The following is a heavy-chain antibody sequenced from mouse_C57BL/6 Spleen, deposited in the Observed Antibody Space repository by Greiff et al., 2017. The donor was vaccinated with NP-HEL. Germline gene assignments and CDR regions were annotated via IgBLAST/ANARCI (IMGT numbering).Heavy chain of an antibody. J-gene: IGHJ1*03. CDR3: ARGITTVVTQRYFDV. D-gene: IGHD1-1*01. Sequence: EVQLQQSGPELVKPGASVKIPCKASGYTFTDYNMDWVKQSHGKSLEWIGDINPNNGGTIYNQKFKGKATLTVDKSSSTAYMELRSLTSEDTAVYYCARGITTVVTQRYFDVWGTGTTVTVSS. CDR2: INPNNGGT. V-gene: IGHV1-18*01. CDR1: GYTFTDYN.